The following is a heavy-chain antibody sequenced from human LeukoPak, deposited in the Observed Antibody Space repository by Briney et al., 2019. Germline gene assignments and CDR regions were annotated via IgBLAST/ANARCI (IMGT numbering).Heavy chain of an antibody. D-gene: IGHD4-11*01. V-gene: IGHV1-2*02. Sequence: ASVKVSCKASGYTFTGYYFHWARQAPGQGLEWMGWINPNTAGTNYAQKFLGGVTLTWDTSISTAYMELTRLTSDDTAVYYCATSAGDYRAGHYYYMGVWGKGTSVTVSS. CDR2: INPNTAGT. CDR3: ATSAGDYRAGHYYYMGV. J-gene: IGHJ6*03. CDR1: GYTFTGYY.